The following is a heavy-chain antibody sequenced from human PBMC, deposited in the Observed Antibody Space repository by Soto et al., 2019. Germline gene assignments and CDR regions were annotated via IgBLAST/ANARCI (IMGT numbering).Heavy chain of an antibody. CDR3: AKDRSSTSCDAFDY. V-gene: IGHV3-23*01. Sequence: EVQLLESGGGLLQPGGSLRLSCAASGFTFRSYAMSWVRQAPGKGLEWVSAIGGSSGSTDYADSVKGRFTISRDNSKNSVLRQMNSLGAEDTAVYYCAKDRSSTSCDAFDYWGQGTLVTVSS. D-gene: IGHD2-2*01. CDR2: IGGSSGST. J-gene: IGHJ4*02. CDR1: GFTFRSYA.